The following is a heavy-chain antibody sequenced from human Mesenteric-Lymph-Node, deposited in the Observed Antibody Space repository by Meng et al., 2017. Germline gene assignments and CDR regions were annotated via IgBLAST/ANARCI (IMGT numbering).Heavy chain of an antibody. CDR2: ISSSSSYI. CDR3: ARDNYGSGDNWFDP. J-gene: IGHJ5*02. D-gene: IGHD3-10*01. V-gene: IGHV3-21*01. Sequence: GESLKISCAASGFTFSSYSMNWVRQAPGEGLEWVSSISSSSSYIYYADSVKGRFTISRDNAKNSLYLQMNSLRAEDTAVYYCARDNYGSGDNWFDPWGQGTLVTVSS. CDR1: GFTFSSYS.